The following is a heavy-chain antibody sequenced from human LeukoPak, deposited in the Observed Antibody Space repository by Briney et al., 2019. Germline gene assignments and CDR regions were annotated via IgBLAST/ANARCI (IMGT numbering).Heavy chain of an antibody. D-gene: IGHD3-3*01. CDR1: GGTFSSYA. V-gene: IGHV1-69*05. J-gene: IGHJ6*03. CDR2: IIPIFGTA. Sequence: ASVKVSCKASGGTFSSYAISWVRQAPGQGLEWMGGIIPIFGTANYAQKFQGRVTITTDESTSTAYMELSSLRSADTAVYYCARGSYDFWSGYYRLRDSYYYYMDVWGKGTTVTVSS. CDR3: ARGSYDFWSGYYRLRDSYYYYMDV.